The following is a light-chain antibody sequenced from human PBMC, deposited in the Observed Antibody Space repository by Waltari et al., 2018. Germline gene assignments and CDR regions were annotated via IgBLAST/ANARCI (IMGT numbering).Light chain of an antibody. J-gene: IGLJ2*01. CDR1: SSDIGGYNF. V-gene: IGLV2-8*01. CDR3: GSFGGSAVI. Sequence: QSALTQPPSASGSPGQSVPISCIGTSSDIGGYNFVSWYQQHPGEAPRLMIYDVTKRPSGVPDRFSGSKSGNTASLTVSGLQAEDEADYYCGSFGGSAVIFGGGTKLTVL. CDR2: DVT.